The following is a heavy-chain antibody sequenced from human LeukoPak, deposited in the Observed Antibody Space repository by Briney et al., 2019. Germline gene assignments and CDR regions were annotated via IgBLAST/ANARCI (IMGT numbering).Heavy chain of an antibody. CDR2: MNPNSGNT. D-gene: IGHD3/OR15-3a*01. CDR3: ARGLDRSNAFDI. Sequence: ASVKVSCKASGYTFTGYYMHWVRQAPGQGLEWMGWMNPNSGNTGYTQKFQGRVTITRNTSISTAYMELSSLRSEDTAVYYCARGLDRSNAFDIWGQGTMVTVSS. V-gene: IGHV1-8*03. J-gene: IGHJ3*02. CDR1: GYTFTGYY.